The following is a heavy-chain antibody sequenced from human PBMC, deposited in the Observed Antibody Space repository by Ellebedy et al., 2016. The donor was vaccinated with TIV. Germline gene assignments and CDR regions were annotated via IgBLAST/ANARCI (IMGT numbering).Heavy chain of an antibody. CDR2: IIPIFGTA. CDR1: GGTFSSYA. Sequence: SVKVSXKASGGTFSSYAISWVRQAPGQGLEWMGGIIPIFGTANYAQKFQGRVTITADESTSTAYMELSSLRSEDTAVYYCAGYTAMVTATFDYWGQGTLVTVSS. V-gene: IGHV1-69*13. D-gene: IGHD5-18*01. CDR3: AGYTAMVTATFDY. J-gene: IGHJ4*02.